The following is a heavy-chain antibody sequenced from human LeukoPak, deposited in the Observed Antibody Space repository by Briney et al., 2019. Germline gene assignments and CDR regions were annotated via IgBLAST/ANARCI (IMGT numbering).Heavy chain of an antibody. CDR3: ARLGSSSWYSYDDAFDI. Sequence: SQTLSLTCTVSGGSISSGGHYWGWIRQPPGKGLEWIGSIYYSGSTYYNPSLKSRVTISVDTSKNQFSLKLSSVTAADTAVYYCARLGSSSWYSYDDAFDIWGQGTMVTVSS. CDR1: GGSISSGGHY. V-gene: IGHV4-39*01. CDR2: IYYSGST. D-gene: IGHD6-13*01. J-gene: IGHJ3*02.